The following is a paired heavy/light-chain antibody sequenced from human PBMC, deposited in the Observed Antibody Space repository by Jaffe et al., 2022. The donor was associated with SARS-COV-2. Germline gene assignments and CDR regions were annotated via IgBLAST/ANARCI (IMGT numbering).Light chain of an antibody. Sequence: EIVMTQSPATLSVSPGERVTLSCRASQSVSSNLAWYQRKPGQAPRLLMFGASTRATGIPARFSGSGSGTEFTLTISSLQSEDFAVYYCQQYNNWPPTTWTFGQGTKVEIK. J-gene: IGKJ1*01. CDR3: QQYNNWPPTTWT. CDR2: GAS. V-gene: IGKV3-15*01. CDR1: QSVSSN.
Heavy chain of an antibody. V-gene: IGHV3-30-3*01. CDR1: GFTFSSFA. Sequence: QVQLVESGGGVVQPGRSLRLSCAASGFTFSSFAMNWVRQAPGKGLEWVAVISSDGINKYYADSVKGRFTISRDSPKNTLYLQMNSLRAEDTAVYHCVRMLTFGFAPFDYWGQGTLVTVSS. J-gene: IGHJ4*02. CDR2: ISSDGINK. D-gene: IGHD3-10*01. CDR3: VRMLTFGFAPFDY.